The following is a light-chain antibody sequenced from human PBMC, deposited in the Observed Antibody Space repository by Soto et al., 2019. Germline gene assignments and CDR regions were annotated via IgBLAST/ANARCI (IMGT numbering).Light chain of an antibody. Sequence: IQLTQSPSSLSASVGDRVSITCRASQDIKTYLAWYQQKQGKAPKLLISGTFTLQSGVPSRFNGSGSGTDFTLTISRLQPEDFATYYCQHLNNYPPFTFGPGTKVDLE. CDR1: QDIKTY. J-gene: IGKJ3*01. V-gene: IGKV1-9*01. CDR3: QHLNNYPPFT. CDR2: GTF.